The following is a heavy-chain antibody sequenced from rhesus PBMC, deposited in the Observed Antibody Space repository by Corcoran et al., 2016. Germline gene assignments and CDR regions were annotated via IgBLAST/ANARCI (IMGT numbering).Heavy chain of an antibody. CDR1: GGSVSSSNW. CDR2: ISGSSGST. J-gene: IGHJ6*01. D-gene: IGHD1-26*01. V-gene: IGHV4-65*01. CDR3: ARASYNRNSLYGLDS. Sequence: QVQLQESGPGLVKPSETLSLTCAVSGGSVSSSNWWSWIRQPPGKGLEWIGYISGSSGSTYYNHPLKSRVTSSTDTFKNQCSLKLSFVTAADTALYYCARASYNRNSLYGLDSWGQGVVVTVSS.